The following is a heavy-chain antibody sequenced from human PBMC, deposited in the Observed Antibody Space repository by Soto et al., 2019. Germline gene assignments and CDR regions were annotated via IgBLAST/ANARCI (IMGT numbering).Heavy chain of an antibody. CDR2: ISYDGSNK. CDR3: AKDSSSSNGMDV. J-gene: IGHJ6*02. V-gene: IGHV3-30*18. Sequence: QVQLVESGGGVVQPGRSLRLSCAASGFTFSSYGMHWVRQAPGKGLEWVAVISYDGSNKYYADSVKGRFTISRDNSKNTLYLQMNSLRAEDTAVYYCAKDSSSSNGMDVWGQGTTVTVSS. CDR1: GFTFSSYG. D-gene: IGHD6-13*01.